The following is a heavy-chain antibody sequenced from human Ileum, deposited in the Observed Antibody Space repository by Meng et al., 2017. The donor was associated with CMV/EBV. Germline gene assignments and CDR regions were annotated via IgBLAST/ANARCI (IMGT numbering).Heavy chain of an antibody. J-gene: IGHJ4*02. CDR1: GGSFSGYY. Sequence: QVHLPTWGVCMLKPSDALSLTCAGDGGSFSGYYWGWIRQPPGKGLEWIAEVSHSGVTNYNPSLKSRVTISIDTSKNQFSLHLSSVTAADTAVYYCAREPPFVPANSWGQGTLVTVSS. CDR3: AREPPFVPANS. CDR2: VSHSGVT. D-gene: IGHD2-21*01. V-gene: IGHV4-34*02.